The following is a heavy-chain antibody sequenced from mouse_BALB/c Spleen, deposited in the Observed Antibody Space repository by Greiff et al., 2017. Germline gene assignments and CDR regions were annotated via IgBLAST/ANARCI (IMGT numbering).Heavy chain of an antibody. J-gene: IGHJ2*01. D-gene: IGHD1-1*01. V-gene: IGHV1-54*03. CDR1: GYAFTNYL. Sequence: QVQLQQSGAELVRPGTSVKVSCKASGYAFTNYLIEWVKQRPGQGLEWIGVINPGSGGTNYNEKFKGKATLTADKSSSTAYMQLSSLTSDDSAVYFCARGITTVVGDYWGQGTTLTVSS. CDR3: ARGITTVVGDY. CDR2: INPGSGGT.